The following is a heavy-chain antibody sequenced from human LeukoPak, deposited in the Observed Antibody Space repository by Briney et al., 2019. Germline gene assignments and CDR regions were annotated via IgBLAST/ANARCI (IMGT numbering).Heavy chain of an antibody. V-gene: IGHV3-74*01. CDR2: IKTDGSIT. CDR1: GFSFSVYW. D-gene: IGHD3-10*01. J-gene: IGHJ6*03. Sequence: GGSLRLSCAASGFSFSVYWMHWVRQAPGKGPVWVSRIKTDGSITDYADFVKGRFTISRDNAKNSLYLQMNSLRAEDTAVYYCARESRITMVRGVIDYYYYYYMDVWGKGTTVTISS. CDR3: ARESRITMVRGVIDYYYYYYMDV.